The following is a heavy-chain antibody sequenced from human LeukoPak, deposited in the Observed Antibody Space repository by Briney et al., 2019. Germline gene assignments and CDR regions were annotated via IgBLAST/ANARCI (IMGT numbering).Heavy chain of an antibody. V-gene: IGHV1-69*13. CDR3: ASGRGYSYGELDY. CDR2: IIPIFGTA. Sequence: SVKVSCKASGYTFTSYDINWVRQAPGQGLEWMGGIIPIFGTANYAQKFQGRVTITADESTSTAYMELSSLRSEDTAVYYCASGRGYSYGELDYWGQGTLVTVSS. D-gene: IGHD5-18*01. J-gene: IGHJ4*02. CDR1: GYTFTSYD.